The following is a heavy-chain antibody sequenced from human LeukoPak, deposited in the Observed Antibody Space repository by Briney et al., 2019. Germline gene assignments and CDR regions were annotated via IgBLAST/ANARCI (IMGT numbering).Heavy chain of an antibody. CDR2: IYTSGST. J-gene: IGHJ5*02. CDR3: ARDLRGCDSATCYRWFDP. D-gene: IGHD2-2*01. CDR1: GGSISSYY. Sequence: SSETLSLTCTVSGGSISSYYWSWIRQPAGKGLEWIGRIYTSGSTNYNPSLKSRVTMSVDTSKNQFSLRLTSVTAADTAVYFCARDLRGCDSATCYRWFDPWGQGTLVIVSS. V-gene: IGHV4-4*07.